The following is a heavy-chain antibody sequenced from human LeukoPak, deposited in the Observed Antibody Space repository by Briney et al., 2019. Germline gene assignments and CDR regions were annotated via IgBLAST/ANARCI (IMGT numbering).Heavy chain of an antibody. V-gene: IGHV3-7*01. J-gene: IGHJ5*02. CDR3: ASHSYGYNH. CDR2: IKQDGSEK. CDR1: GIIITSYW. D-gene: IGHD3-16*01. Sequence: GGSLRLSCAASGIIITSYWMSWVRQTPGEGLEWVANIKQDGSEKNYVDSVKGRFTIFRDNARNSLYLQMNSLRAEDTAVYYCASHSYGYNHWGQGTLVIVSS.